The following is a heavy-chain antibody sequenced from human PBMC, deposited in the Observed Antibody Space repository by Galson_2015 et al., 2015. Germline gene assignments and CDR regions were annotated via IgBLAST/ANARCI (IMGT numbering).Heavy chain of an antibody. D-gene: IGHD5-12*01. V-gene: IGHV1-69*13. CDR3: ARPQGAEWLRGYGMDV. J-gene: IGHJ6*02. CDR1: GGTFSSYA. Sequence: SVKVSCKASGGTFSSYAISWVRQAPGQGLEWMGGTIPIFGTANYAQKFQGRVTITADESTSTAYMELSSLRSEDTAVYYCARPQGAEWLRGYGMDVWGQGTTVTVSS. CDR2: TIPIFGTA.